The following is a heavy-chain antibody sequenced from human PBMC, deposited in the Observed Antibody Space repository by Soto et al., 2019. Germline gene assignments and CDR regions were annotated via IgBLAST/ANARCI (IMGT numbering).Heavy chain of an antibody. Sequence: GGSLRLSCAASGFTISSYSMNWVRQAPGKGLEWVSYISSSSSTIYYADSVKGRFTISRDNAKNSLYLQMNSLRAEDTAVYYCARDLEDKIFGVVTYYYYMDVWGKGTTVTVSS. J-gene: IGHJ6*03. CDR2: ISSSSSTI. CDR3: ARDLEDKIFGVVTYYYYMDV. V-gene: IGHV3-48*01. D-gene: IGHD3-3*01. CDR1: GFTISSYS.